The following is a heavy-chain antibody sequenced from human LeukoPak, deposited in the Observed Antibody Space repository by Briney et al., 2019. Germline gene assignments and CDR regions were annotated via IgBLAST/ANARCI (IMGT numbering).Heavy chain of an antibody. CDR2: IKQDGSEK. CDR3: ARDFGSGYCSSTSCYTVPTFDP. D-gene: IGHD2-2*02. V-gene: IGHV3-7*01. J-gene: IGHJ5*02. Sequence: PGGSLRLSCAASGFTFSSYWMSWVRQAPGKGLEWVANIKQDGSEKYYVDSVKGRFTISRDNAKNSLYLQMNSLRAEDTAVYYCARDFGSGYCSSTSCYTVPTFDPWGQGTLVTVSS. CDR1: GFTFSSYW.